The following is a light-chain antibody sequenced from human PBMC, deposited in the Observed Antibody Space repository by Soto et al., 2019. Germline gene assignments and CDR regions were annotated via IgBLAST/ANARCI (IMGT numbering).Light chain of an antibody. CDR1: SSNIGSNT. CDR3: ATWDDSPDGPV. J-gene: IGLJ2*01. Sequence: QSVLTQPPSASGTPGQRVTISCSGSSSNIGSNTVNWYQQLPGTAPKLLIYRNNQRPSGVPDRFAGSKSGTSASLAISGLQSDDEADYYCATWDDSPDGPVFRGGTKLPVL. V-gene: IGLV1-44*01. CDR2: RNN.